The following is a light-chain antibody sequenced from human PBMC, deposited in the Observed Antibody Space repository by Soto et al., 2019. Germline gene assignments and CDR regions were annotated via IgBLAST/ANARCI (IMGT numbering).Light chain of an antibody. CDR2: DVS. J-gene: IGLJ2*01. CDR1: SSDVGTYNY. CDR3: CSYVGRCL. V-gene: IGLV2-11*01. Sequence: QSALTQPRSVSGSPGQSVTISCTGTSSDVGTYNYVSWYQQHPGKAPKLLIYDVSTRPSGVPDRFSGSKSGNTASLTISGLQPDDEAHYYCCSYVGRCLFGGGTKLTVL.